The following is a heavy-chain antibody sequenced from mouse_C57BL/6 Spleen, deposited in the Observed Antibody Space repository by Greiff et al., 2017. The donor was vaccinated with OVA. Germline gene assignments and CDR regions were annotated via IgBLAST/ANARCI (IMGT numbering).Heavy chain of an antibody. CDR2: LRNKANGYTT. CDR1: GFTFTDYY. V-gene: IGHV7-3*01. CDR3: ARYGNYAMDY. Sequence: EVKLVESGGGLVQPGGSLSLSCAASGFTFTDYYMSWVRQPPGKALEWLGFLRNKANGYTTEYSASVKGRFTISRDNSQSILYLQMNARRAEDSATYYCARYGNYAMDYWGQGTSVTVSS. J-gene: IGHJ4*01.